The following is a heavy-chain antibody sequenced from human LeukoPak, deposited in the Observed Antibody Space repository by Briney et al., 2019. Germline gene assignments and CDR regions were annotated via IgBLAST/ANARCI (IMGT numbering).Heavy chain of an antibody. J-gene: IGHJ4*02. CDR2: ISSSSSYI. CDR3: ARGGTTLIPYYYDSSGYPLFDY. Sequence: GGSLRLSCAASGFTFSSYSMDWVRQAPGKGLEWVSSISSSSSYIYYADSVKGRFTISRDNAKNSLYLQMNSLRAEDTAVYYCARGGTTLIPYYYDSSGYPLFDYWGQGTLVTVSS. V-gene: IGHV3-21*01. D-gene: IGHD3-22*01. CDR1: GFTFSSYS.